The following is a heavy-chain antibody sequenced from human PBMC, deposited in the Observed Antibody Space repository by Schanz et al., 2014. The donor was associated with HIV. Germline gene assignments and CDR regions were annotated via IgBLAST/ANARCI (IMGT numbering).Heavy chain of an antibody. Sequence: VQLLESGGGVVQPGRSLRLSCAASGFTFSSYAMHWVRQAAGKGLEWVAVISYDGSNKNYADSVKGRFTISRDNSKNTLYLQMNSLRAEDTAVYYCARDWRPNYDFWSGSIGVIGMNVWGQGTMVIVSS. D-gene: IGHD3-3*01. CDR1: GFTFSSYA. CDR2: ISYDGSNK. CDR3: ARDWRPNYDFWSGSIGVIGMNV. J-gene: IGHJ6*02. V-gene: IGHV3-30-3*01.